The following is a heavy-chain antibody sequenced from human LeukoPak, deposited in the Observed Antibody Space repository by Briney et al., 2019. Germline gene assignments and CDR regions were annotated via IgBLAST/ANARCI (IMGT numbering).Heavy chain of an antibody. V-gene: IGHV3-64*04. CDR2: ITTNGGST. J-gene: IGHJ4*02. D-gene: IGHD6-13*01. CDR1: GFIFSSYY. CDR3: AKEHSSWPTQFDY. Sequence: PGGSLRLSCSASGFIFSSYYMHWVRQAPGKGLEYVSAITTNGGSTYYADSVKGRFTISRDNSKNTLYLQMNSLRAEDTAVYYCAKEHSSWPTQFDYWGQGTLVTVSS.